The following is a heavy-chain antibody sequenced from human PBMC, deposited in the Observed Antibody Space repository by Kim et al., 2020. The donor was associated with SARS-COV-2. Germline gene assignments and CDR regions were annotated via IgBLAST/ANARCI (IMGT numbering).Heavy chain of an antibody. D-gene: IGHD7-27*01. V-gene: IGHV4-38-2*02. Sequence: SETLSLTCTVSGYSISSGYYWGWIRQPPGKGLEWIGSIYHSGSTYYNPSLKSRVTISVDTSKNQFSLKLSSVTAADTAVYYCARDPSNWGFDYWGQGTLV. CDR3: ARDPSNWGFDY. CDR2: IYHSGST. J-gene: IGHJ4*02. CDR1: GYSISSGYY.